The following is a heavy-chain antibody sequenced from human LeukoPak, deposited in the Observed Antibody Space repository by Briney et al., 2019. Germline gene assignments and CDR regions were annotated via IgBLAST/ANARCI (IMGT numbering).Heavy chain of an antibody. J-gene: IGHJ6*02. CDR2: ISACNGNT. CDR3: ARDGYCSSTSCYDEVGSYYYYGMDV. D-gene: IGHD2-2*03. Sequence: GASVKVSCKASGYTFTSYGISWVRQAPGQGLEWMGWISACNGNTNYAQKLQGRVTMTTDTSTSTAYMELRSLRSDDTAVYYCARDGYCSSTSCYDEVGSYYYYGMDVWGQGTTVTVSS. CDR1: GYTFTSYG. V-gene: IGHV1-18*01.